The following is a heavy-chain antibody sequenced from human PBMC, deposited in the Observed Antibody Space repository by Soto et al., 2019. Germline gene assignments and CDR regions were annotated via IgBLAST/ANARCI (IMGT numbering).Heavy chain of an antibody. D-gene: IGHD1-26*01. J-gene: IGHJ4*02. CDR3: ARVSKVGATQLFDY. CDR1: GGTFSIYA. CDR2: IIPIFGTA. Sequence: SVKVSCKASGGTFSIYAISCVRRAAGQGLEWMGGIIPIFGTANYAQKFQGRVTITADESTSTAYMELSSLRSEDTAVYYCARVSKVGATQLFDYWGQGTLVTVSS. V-gene: IGHV1-69*13.